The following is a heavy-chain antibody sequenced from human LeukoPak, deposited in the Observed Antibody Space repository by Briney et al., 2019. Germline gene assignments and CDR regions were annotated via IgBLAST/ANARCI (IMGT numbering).Heavy chain of an antibody. D-gene: IGHD2/OR15-2a*01. Sequence: ASVKVSCKASGYTFTSYCMHWVRQAPGQGLEWMGIINPSGGSTSYAQKFQGRVTMTRDTSTSTVYMELSSLRSEDTAVYYCARDWLSGYFVFDPWGQGTLVTVSS. V-gene: IGHV1-46*01. CDR3: ARDWLSGYFVFDP. J-gene: IGHJ5*02. CDR1: GYTFTSYC. CDR2: INPSGGST.